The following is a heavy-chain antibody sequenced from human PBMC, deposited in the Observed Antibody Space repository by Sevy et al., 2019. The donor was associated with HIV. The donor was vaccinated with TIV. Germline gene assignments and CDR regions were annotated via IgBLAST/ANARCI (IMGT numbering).Heavy chain of an antibody. CDR1: GFTFSSYA. V-gene: IGHV3-23*01. CDR3: AKGAPGVHESIAARFDY. D-gene: IGHD6-6*01. CDR2: ISGSGGST. Sequence: GGSLRLSCAASGFTFSSYAMSWVRQAPGKGLEWVSAISGSGGSTYYADSVKGRFTISRDNSKNTLYLQMNSLRAEDTAVYYCAKGAPGVHESIAARFDYWGQGTPVTVSS. J-gene: IGHJ4*02.